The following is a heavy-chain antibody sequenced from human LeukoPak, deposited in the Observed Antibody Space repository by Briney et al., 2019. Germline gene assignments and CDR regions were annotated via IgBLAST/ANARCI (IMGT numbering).Heavy chain of an antibody. CDR3: ARPRKRAAAGRRGEGSYFDY. V-gene: IGHV4-34*01. CDR2: INHSGST. J-gene: IGHJ4*02. Sequence: SETLSLTCAVYGGSFSGYYWSWIRQPPGKGLEWIGEINHSGSTNYNPSLKSRVTISVDTSKNQFSLKLSSVTAADTAVYYCARPRKRAAAGRRGEGSYFDYWGQGTLVTVSS. CDR1: GGSFSGYY. D-gene: IGHD6-13*01.